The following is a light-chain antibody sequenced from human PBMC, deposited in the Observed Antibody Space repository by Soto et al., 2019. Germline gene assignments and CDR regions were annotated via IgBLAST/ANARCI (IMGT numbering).Light chain of an antibody. CDR2: DAS. J-gene: IGKJ2*01. V-gene: IGKV1-5*01. CDR1: QSINSL. Sequence: DIQMTQSPSTLSASVGDSVTITCRASQSINSLVAWYQQHPGKAPKLLIHDASSLENGVASRFSGSGSGTGFTLTITSLQPDDFATYFGLQYDHYSTFGQGTKLEI. CDR3: LQYDHYST.